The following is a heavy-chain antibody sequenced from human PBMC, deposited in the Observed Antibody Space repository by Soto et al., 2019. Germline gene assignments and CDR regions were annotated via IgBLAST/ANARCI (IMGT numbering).Heavy chain of an antibody. J-gene: IGHJ5*02. V-gene: IGHV1-18*04. CDR2: ISGYNDNR. Sequence: QAQLVQSGAEVKKPGASVKVSCKASGYTFTGYGITWVRQAPGQGLEWMGWISGYNDNRNYAKNLQGRVTMTTDTSTSTAYMELRSLRFDDTAVYYCARDRPVGLAGIVYYNWFDPWGQGTLVTVSS. CDR3: ARDRPVGLAGIVYYNWFDP. D-gene: IGHD1-1*01. CDR1: GYTFTGYG.